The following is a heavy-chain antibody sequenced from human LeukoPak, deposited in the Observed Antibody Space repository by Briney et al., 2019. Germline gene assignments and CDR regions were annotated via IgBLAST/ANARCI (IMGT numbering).Heavy chain of an antibody. Sequence: GESLKISCKGSGYSFTNYWIGWVRQMPGKGLEWMGIIYPGDSDTTYSPSFQGQVTISADKSISTAYLQWSSLKASDTAMYYCARRADSSGYYSTPFDYWGQGTLVTVSS. V-gene: IGHV5-51*01. CDR2: IYPGDSDT. CDR1: GYSFTNYW. D-gene: IGHD3-22*01. CDR3: ARRADSSGYYSTPFDY. J-gene: IGHJ4*02.